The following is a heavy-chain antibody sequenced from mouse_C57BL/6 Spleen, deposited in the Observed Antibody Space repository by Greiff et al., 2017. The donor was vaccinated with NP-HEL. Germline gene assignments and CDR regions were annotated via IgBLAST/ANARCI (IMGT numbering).Heavy chain of an antibody. V-gene: IGHV5-17*01. Sequence: EVQLKESGGGLVKPGGSLKLSCAASGFTFSDYGMHWVRQAPEKGLEWVAYISSGSSTIYYADTVKGRFTISRDNAKNTLFLQMTSLRSEDTAMYYCARGRLGSSPWYFDVWGTGTTVTVSS. CDR3: ARGRLGSSPWYFDV. CDR2: ISSGSSTI. CDR1: GFTFSDYG. D-gene: IGHD1-1*01. J-gene: IGHJ1*03.